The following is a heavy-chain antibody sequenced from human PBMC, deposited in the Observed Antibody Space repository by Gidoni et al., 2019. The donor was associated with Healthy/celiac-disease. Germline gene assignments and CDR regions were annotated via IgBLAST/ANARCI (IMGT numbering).Heavy chain of an antibody. D-gene: IGHD3-22*01. J-gene: IGHJ6*02. CDR1: GGSFSGYY. CDR3: ARGPTPPRGDSSGYYRQIYYYYYYGMDV. Sequence: QVQLQQWGAGLLKPSETLSLTCAVYGGSFSGYYWSWIRQPPGQGREWLGEINHRGSTNSNPSLNSRVTISVDTSKNQFSLKLSSVTAADTAVYYCARGPTPPRGDSSGYYRQIYYYYYYGMDVWGQGTTVTVSS. V-gene: IGHV4-34*01. CDR2: INHRGST.